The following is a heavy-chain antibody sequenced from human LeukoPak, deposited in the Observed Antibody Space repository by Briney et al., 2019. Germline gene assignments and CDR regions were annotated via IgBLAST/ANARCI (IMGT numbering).Heavy chain of an antibody. CDR3: ARSLGSDFDY. Sequence: PSQTLSLTCAVSRGSISSGGYSGSWIRQPPGKGLEWIGYIYHSGRTYYNPSLKGRVTISVDSSKDQFSLKLSSVTVADTAVYYCARSLGSDFDYWGQGTLVTVSS. D-gene: IGHD6-6*01. V-gene: IGHV4-30-2*01. J-gene: IGHJ4*02. CDR2: IYHSGRT. CDR1: RGSISSGGYS.